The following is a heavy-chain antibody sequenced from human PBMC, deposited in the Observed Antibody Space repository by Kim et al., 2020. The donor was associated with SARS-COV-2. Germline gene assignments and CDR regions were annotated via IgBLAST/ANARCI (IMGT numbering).Heavy chain of an antibody. D-gene: IGHD4-17*01. Sequence: ADSGRGRFTTCSDNAKNTLYLQINSLRAEDTAVYYCARVYGDYGSNLFDYWGQGTLVTVSS. CDR3: ARVYGDYGSNLFDY. V-gene: IGHV3-74*01. J-gene: IGHJ4*02.